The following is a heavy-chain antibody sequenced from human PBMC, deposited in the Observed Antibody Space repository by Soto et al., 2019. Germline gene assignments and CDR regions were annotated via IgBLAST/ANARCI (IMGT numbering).Heavy chain of an antibody. CDR2: LYSSGTT. V-gene: IGHV3-53*02. D-gene: IGHD5-18*01. CDR1: GFSVTNSY. CDR3: ARDWSKFSYNYPYYYAMDA. J-gene: IGHJ6*02. Sequence: EVQLVETGGGLIQPGGSLRLSCTVSGFSVTNSYINWVRQAPGKGLERVSILYSSGTTYYADSVRGRFTVSRDDSKNTLFLHMNSLRADDTAVYYCARDWSKFSYNYPYYYAMDAWGQGTTVTVS.